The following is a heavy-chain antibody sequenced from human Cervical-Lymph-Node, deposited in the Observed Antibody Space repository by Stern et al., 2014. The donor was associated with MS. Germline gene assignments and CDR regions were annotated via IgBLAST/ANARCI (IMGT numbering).Heavy chain of an antibody. D-gene: IGHD3-10*01. CDR2: IVPGVGST. V-gene: IGHV1-46*04. J-gene: IGHJ5*02. CDR3: ARSGLGGAVGS. CDR1: GYDFTRYD. Sequence: VQLVESGAEVKKPGASVKVSCKTSGYDFTRYDIHWVRQAPGQGLAGMGLIVPGVGSTTYAPMWQGRVSMTRDTSATTVYLEMRSLRSEDTAVYYCARSGLGGAVGSWGQGTLVTVSA.